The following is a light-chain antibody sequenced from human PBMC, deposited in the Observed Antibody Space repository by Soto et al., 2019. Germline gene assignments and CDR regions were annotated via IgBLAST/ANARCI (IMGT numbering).Light chain of an antibody. Sequence: QSALTQPASVSGSPGQSITISCTGTSSDVGGYDFVSWYQHHPGKAPRLIIYQVTNRPSGVSDRFSGSKSGNTASLTISGLQAEDEADYYCCSFTSTTARVFGGGTKRPS. CDR2: QVT. J-gene: IGLJ3*02. CDR1: SSDVGGYDF. CDR3: CSFTSTTARV. V-gene: IGLV2-14*01.